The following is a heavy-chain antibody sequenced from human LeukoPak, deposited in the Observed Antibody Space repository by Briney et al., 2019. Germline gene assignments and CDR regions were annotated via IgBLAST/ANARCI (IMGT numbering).Heavy chain of an antibody. J-gene: IGHJ4*02. D-gene: IGHD3-22*01. Sequence: SETLSLTCTVSGGSISSGSYYWSWIRQPAGKGLKWIGRIYTSGSTNYNPSLKSRVTISVDTSKNQFSLKLSSVTAADTAVYYCARGKYYYASSGYYYFDYWGQGTLVTVSS. CDR2: IYTSGST. CDR3: ARGKYYYASSGYYYFDY. V-gene: IGHV4-61*02. CDR1: GGSISSGSYY.